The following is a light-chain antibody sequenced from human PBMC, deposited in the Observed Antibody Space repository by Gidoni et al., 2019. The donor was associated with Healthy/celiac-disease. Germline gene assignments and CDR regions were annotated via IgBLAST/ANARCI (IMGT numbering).Light chain of an antibody. CDR3: TQSYSPHT. Sequence: DIQMTESPSSLSASVGDRVTITCRASQSISSYFKWYQQKPGKAPKLLIYAAYSLQSGVSSRFSGSGSGTEFTLSISSLQPEDFATYYGTQSYSPHTLGQGTKVEIK. CDR1: QSISSY. V-gene: IGKV1-39*01. J-gene: IGKJ1*01. CDR2: AAY.